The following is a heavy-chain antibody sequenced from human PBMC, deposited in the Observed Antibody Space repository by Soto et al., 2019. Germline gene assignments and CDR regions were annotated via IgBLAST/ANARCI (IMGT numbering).Heavy chain of an antibody. D-gene: IGHD1-1*01. Sequence: QVQLVQSGAEVKKPGASVKVSCKASGYTFTDYYIHWVRQAPGQGLEWMGWINPNSGDTNYAQKFQGWVTMTRDTSISTVYMELGRLTSDDTAVYYGARDGNMDVWGQGTTVTVSS. V-gene: IGHV1-2*04. CDR1: GYTFTDYY. CDR3: ARDGNMDV. CDR2: INPNSGDT. J-gene: IGHJ6*02.